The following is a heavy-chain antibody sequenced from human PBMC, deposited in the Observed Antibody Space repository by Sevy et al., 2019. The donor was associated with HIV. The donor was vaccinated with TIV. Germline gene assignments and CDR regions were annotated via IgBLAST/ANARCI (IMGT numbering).Heavy chain of an antibody. CDR2: LSFGCGEI. D-gene: IGHD2-8*01. CDR1: GFSLSKYS. CDR3: AREGCTKPHDY. V-gene: IGHV3-23*01. Sequence: GGSLRLSCAASGFSLSKYSMSWVRQPPGKGLEWVSTLSFGCGEINYADSVKGRFTISRDNSKSSVYLQMNNLRPEDTAVYYCAREGCTKPHDYWGQRTLVTVSS. J-gene: IGHJ4*02.